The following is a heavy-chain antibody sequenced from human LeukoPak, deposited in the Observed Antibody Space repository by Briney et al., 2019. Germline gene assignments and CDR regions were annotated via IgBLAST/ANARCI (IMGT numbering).Heavy chain of an antibody. Sequence: PSETLSLTCTVSGGSISSYYWSWIRQPPGKGLEWIGYIYYSGSTNYNPSLKSRVTISVDTSKNQFSLKLSSVTAADTAVYYCARVWRSGDIVVVPAAIRNYYYYYYMDVWGKGTTVTVSS. CDR1: GGSISSYY. D-gene: IGHD2-2*02. CDR3: ARVWRSGDIVVVPAAIRNYYYYYYMDV. V-gene: IGHV4-59*01. CDR2: IYYSGST. J-gene: IGHJ6*03.